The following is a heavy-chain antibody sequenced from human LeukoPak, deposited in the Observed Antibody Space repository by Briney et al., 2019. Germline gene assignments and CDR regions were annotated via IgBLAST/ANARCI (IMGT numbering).Heavy chain of an antibody. Sequence: GALRLSCAASGFTFSSYAMSWVRQAPGKGLEWVSAISGSGGSTYYADSVKGRFTISRDNSKNTLYLQMNSLRAEDTAVYYCALEYDSSGYFRYWGQGTLVTVSS. CDR1: GFTFSSYA. CDR3: ALEYDSSGYFRY. CDR2: ISGSGGST. J-gene: IGHJ4*02. D-gene: IGHD3-22*01. V-gene: IGHV3-23*01.